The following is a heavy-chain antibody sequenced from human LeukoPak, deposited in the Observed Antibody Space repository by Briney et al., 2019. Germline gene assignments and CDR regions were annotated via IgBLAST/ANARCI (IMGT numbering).Heavy chain of an antibody. D-gene: IGHD1-26*01. CDR1: GYSFTSYW. CDR2: IYPGDSDT. J-gene: IGHJ4*02. CDR3: ARLSGTYRDYFDY. Sequence: PGESLKISCKGSGYSFTSYWIGWVRQMPGKGLEWMGIIYPGDSDTRYSPSFQGHVTISADKSISTAYLLWSSLEASDTAMYYCARLSGTYRDYFDYWGQGTLVTVSS. V-gene: IGHV5-51*01.